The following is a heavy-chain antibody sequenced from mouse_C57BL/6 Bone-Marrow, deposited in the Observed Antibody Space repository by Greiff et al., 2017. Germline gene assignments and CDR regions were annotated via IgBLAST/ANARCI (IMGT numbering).Heavy chain of an antibody. CDR2: IDPSDSYT. J-gene: IGHJ4*01. CDR3: ARGTTVAPYDAMDY. Sequence: QVQLQQPGAELVMPGASVKLSCKASGYTFTSYWMHWVKQRPGQGLEWIGEIDPSDSYTNYNQKFKGKSTLTVDKSSSTAYMQLSSLTSEDSAVYYCARGTTVAPYDAMDYWGQGTSVTVSS. CDR1: GYTFTSYW. D-gene: IGHD1-1*01. V-gene: IGHV1-69*01.